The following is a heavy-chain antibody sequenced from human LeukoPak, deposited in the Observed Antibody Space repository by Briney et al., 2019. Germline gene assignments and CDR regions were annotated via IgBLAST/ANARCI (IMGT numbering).Heavy chain of an antibody. CDR3: ARGGSSWYDY. J-gene: IGHJ4*02. CDR1: EYTFTSYA. V-gene: IGHV7-4-1*02. D-gene: IGHD6-13*01. Sequence: ASVKASCKASEYTFTSYAMNWVRQAPGQGLEWMGWINTNTGNSTYARGFTGRFVFSLDTSVNTAYLEISSLKGEDSAVYYCARGGSSWYDYWGQGTLVTVSS. CDR2: INTNTGNS.